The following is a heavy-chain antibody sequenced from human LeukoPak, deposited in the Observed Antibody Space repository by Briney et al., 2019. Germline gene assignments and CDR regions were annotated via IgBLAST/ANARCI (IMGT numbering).Heavy chain of an antibody. V-gene: IGHV3-30*18. CDR2: ISYDGSNK. CDR1: GFTFSSYG. Sequence: GGSLRLSCAASGFTFSSYGMHWVRQAPGKGLEWVAVISYDGSNKYYADSVKGRFTISRDNSKNTLYLQMNSLRAEDTAVYYCAKETANDPTNWFDPWGQGTLVTVSS. D-gene: IGHD1-1*01. CDR3: AKETANDPTNWFDP. J-gene: IGHJ5*02.